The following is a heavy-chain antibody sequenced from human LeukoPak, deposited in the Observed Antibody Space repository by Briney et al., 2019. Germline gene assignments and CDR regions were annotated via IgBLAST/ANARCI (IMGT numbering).Heavy chain of an antibody. Sequence: SETLSLTCTVSDGSISSHYWSWIRQPPGKGLEWIGYIYYSGSTNYNPSLKSRVTISVDTSKNQFSLKLSSVTAADTAVYYCASGYYGSWSYPFDYWGQGTLVTVSS. J-gene: IGHJ4*02. CDR3: ASGYYGSWSYPFDY. CDR2: IYYSGST. V-gene: IGHV4-59*11. D-gene: IGHD3-10*01. CDR1: DGSISSHY.